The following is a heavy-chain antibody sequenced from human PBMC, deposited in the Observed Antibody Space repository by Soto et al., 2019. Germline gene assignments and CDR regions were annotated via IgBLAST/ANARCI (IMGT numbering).Heavy chain of an antibody. CDR2: MKEDGSKK. CDR1: GFTFGDYW. Sequence: EVQLVESGGALVQRGGSLRLSCAASGFTFGDYWMSWVRQAPGKGLEWVANMKEDGSKKYYVDSVKGRFTVSRDNAKKSLCLQMNSLRAEDTAVYYCAKLGSGYYTGLYFDYWGQGTLVTVSS. J-gene: IGHJ4*02. D-gene: IGHD3-3*01. V-gene: IGHV3-7*03. CDR3: AKLGSGYYTGLYFDY.